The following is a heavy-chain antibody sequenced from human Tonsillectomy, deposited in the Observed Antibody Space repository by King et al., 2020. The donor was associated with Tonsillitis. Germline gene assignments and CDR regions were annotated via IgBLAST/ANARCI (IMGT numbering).Heavy chain of an antibody. D-gene: IGHD6-19*01. CDR2: IRYDGSHK. CDR3: AKEFSGWGMDV. CDR1: GFTFSTYG. Sequence: VQLVESGGGVVQPGGSLRLSCSASGFTFSTYGMHWVRQAPGKGLEWVAFIRYDGSHKYHADSVKGRFTISRDNSKKTLYLQMNSLRVEDTAVYYCAKEFSGWGMDVWGQGTTVTVSS. V-gene: IGHV3-30*02. J-gene: IGHJ6*02.